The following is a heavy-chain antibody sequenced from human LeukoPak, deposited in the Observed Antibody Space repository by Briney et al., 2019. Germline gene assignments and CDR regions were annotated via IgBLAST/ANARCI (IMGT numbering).Heavy chain of an antibody. V-gene: IGHV3-30*18. CDR1: GFTFTTYV. CDR3: AKGLRSDYGDYGPLFDY. D-gene: IGHD4-17*01. J-gene: IGHJ4*02. Sequence: GGSLRLSCAASGFTFTTYVMHWVRQAPGKGLEWVAVMSYDGSHKYYAGSVKGRFTISRDNSKNTLYLQMNSLRPEDTAVYYCAKGLRSDYGDYGPLFDYWGQGTLVTVSS. CDR2: MSYDGSHK.